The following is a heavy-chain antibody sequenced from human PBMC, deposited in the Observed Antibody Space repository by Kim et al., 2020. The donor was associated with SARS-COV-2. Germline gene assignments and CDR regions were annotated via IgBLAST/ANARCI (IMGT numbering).Heavy chain of an antibody. CDR1: TFSFSNVW. CDR3: TTRGGGD. CDR2: IKSKTDGETT. D-gene: IGHD3-10*01. J-gene: IGHJ4*02. V-gene: IGHV3-15*01. Sequence: GGSLRLSCAVSTFSFSNVWMNWVRQAPGKGLEWVGRIKSKTDGETTDYDAPVKGRFTISRDDSKNTLYLQMDSLKTEDTGVYYCTTRGGGDWGQGTLVTVSS.